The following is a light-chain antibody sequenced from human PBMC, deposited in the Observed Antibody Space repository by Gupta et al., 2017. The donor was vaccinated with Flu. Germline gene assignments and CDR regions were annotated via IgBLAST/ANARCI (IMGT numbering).Light chain of an antibody. CDR1: QDISSW. CDR3: RQSNSFPLT. Sequence: DIQTTQSPSSVSASVGDRVTITCRASQDISSWLAWYQQKPGKAPKFLIYGASSLESGVPSRFSGSGSGTDYTLTISSLQPEDFATYYCRQSNSFPLTFGGGTKVEIK. V-gene: IGKV1-12*01. CDR2: GAS. J-gene: IGKJ4*01.